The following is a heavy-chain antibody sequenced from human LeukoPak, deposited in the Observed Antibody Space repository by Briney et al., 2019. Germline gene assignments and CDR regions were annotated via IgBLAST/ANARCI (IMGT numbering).Heavy chain of an antibody. Sequence: PVASVKVSCKASGYTFTSYGISWVRQAPGQGLEWMGWISAYNGNTNYAQKLQGRVTMTTDTSTSTAYMELRSLRSDDTAVYYCARVKGVTGPWYYYYYMDVWGKGTTVTVSS. J-gene: IGHJ6*03. CDR3: ARVKGVTGPWYYYYYMDV. CDR1: GYTFTSYG. CDR2: ISAYNGNT. D-gene: IGHD3-10*01. V-gene: IGHV1-18*01.